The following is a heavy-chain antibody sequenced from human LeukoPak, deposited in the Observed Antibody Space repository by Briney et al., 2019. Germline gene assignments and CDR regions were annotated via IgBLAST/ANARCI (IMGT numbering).Heavy chain of an antibody. CDR1: GGSISSSSYY. CDR3: ATLHRVDQPYFDY. V-gene: IGHV4-39*01. J-gene: IGHJ4*02. Sequence: KPSETLSLTCTVSGGSISSSSYYWGWIRRPPGKGLEWIGSIYYSGSTYYNPSLKSRVTISVDTSKNQFSLKLSSVTAADTAVYYCATLHRVDQPYFDYWGQGTLVTVSS. D-gene: IGHD1-14*01. CDR2: IYYSGST.